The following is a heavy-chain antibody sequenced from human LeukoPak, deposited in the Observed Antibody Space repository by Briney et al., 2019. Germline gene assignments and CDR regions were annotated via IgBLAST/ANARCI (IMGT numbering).Heavy chain of an antibody. CDR2: IYYSGST. V-gene: IGHV4-61*01. Sequence: SETLSLTCTVSGGSVSSGSYYWSWIRQPPGKGLEWIGYIYYSGSTNYNPSLKSRVTMSVDTSKNQFSLKLSSVTAADTAVYYCAREISSGWGEYNWFDPWGQGTLVTVSS. J-gene: IGHJ5*02. D-gene: IGHD6-19*01. CDR3: AREISSGWGEYNWFDP. CDR1: GGSVSSGSYY.